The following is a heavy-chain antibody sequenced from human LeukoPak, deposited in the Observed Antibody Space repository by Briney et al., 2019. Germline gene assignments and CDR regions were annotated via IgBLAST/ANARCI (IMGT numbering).Heavy chain of an antibody. D-gene: IGHD1-26*01. V-gene: IGHV1-18*01. J-gene: IGHJ3*02. CDR1: GYTFTSYG. CDR3: ARGSGSYYDSAFDI. CDR2: ISAYNGNT. Sequence: ASVKVSCKASGYTFTSYGISWVRQAPGQGLEWMGWISAYNGNTNYAQKLQGRVTMTTDTSTSTAYMELSSLRSEDTAVYYCARGSGSYYDSAFDIWGQGTMVTVSS.